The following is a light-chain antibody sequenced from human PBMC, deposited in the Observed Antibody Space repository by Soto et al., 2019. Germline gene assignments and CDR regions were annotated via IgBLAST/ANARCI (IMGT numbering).Light chain of an antibody. CDR3: QQYDTYSRT. Sequence: DIQMTQSPSALSASVGDRVTITCRASQSVSNWLAWYRQQPGEAPKLLIYEGSTLESGVPSRFSGSGAGTEFTLTISSRQPDDFATVYCQQYDTYSRTFGQGTKVEVK. CDR1: QSVSNW. V-gene: IGKV1-5*03. CDR2: EGS. J-gene: IGKJ1*01.